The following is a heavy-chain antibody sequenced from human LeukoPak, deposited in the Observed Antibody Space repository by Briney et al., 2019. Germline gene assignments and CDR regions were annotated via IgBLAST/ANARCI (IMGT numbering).Heavy chain of an antibody. CDR1: GGSISNYY. J-gene: IGHJ4*02. Sequence: SETLSLTCTVSGGSISNYYWSWIRQPPGKGLEWIGYIYSSGSTNYNPSLKSRVTISVDTSRNQFSLKLSSVTAADTAVYYCARDGRFPPEPLPRYLDYWGQGTLVTVSS. CDR2: IYSSGST. CDR3: ARDGRFPPEPLPRYLDY. V-gene: IGHV4-59*12. D-gene: IGHD1-26*01.